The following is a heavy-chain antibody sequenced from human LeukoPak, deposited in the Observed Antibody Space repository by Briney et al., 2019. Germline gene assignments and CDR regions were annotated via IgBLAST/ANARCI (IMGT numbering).Heavy chain of an antibody. D-gene: IGHD3-22*01. CDR3: ARRRSGYYFDY. CDR1: GYSVTTYW. CDR2: IYPGDSDT. Sequence: PGESLKISCMGSGYSVTTYWIGWVRHMPGKGLEWMGIIYPGDSDTRYSPSFQGQVTISADKSISTAYLQCSSLKASDTAMYYCARRRSGYYFDYWGQGTLVTVSS. V-gene: IGHV5-51*01. J-gene: IGHJ4*02.